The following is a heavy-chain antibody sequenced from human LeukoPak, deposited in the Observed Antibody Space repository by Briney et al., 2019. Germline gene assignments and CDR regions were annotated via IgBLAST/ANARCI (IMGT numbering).Heavy chain of an antibody. J-gene: IGHJ4*02. CDR1: GFTFSSYA. Sequence: GGSLRLSCAASGFTFSSYAMSWVRQAPGKGLEWVSAISGSGGSTYYADSVEGRFTISRDNSKNTLYLQMNSLRAEDTAVYYCAKDGEVVVAATKRGYFDYWGQGTLVTVSP. CDR2: ISGSGGST. CDR3: AKDGEVVVAATKRGYFDY. D-gene: IGHD2-15*01. V-gene: IGHV3-23*01.